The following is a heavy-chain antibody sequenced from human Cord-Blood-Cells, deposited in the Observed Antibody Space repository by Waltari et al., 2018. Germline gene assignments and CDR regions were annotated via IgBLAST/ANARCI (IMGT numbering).Heavy chain of an antibody. J-gene: IGHJ4*02. D-gene: IGHD1-26*01. Sequence: EVQLVESGGGLVQPGGSLRLSCAASGFTFSSYLMSWVRQAPGKGLEWVANIKQDGSEKYYVDSVKGRFTISRDNAKNSLYLQMNSLRAEDTAVYYCARGDVGAAYWGQGTLVTVSS. CDR2: IKQDGSEK. CDR1: GFTFSSYL. CDR3: ARGDVGAAY. V-gene: IGHV3-7*01.